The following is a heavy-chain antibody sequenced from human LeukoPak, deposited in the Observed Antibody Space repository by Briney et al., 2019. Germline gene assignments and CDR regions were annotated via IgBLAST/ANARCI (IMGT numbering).Heavy chain of an antibody. CDR3: AREAYGSGHMDV. CDR2: IYYSGST. V-gene: IGHV4-59*01. D-gene: IGHD3-10*01. J-gene: IGHJ6*02. Sequence: TSETLSLTCTVSGGSISSYYWSWIRQPPGKGLEWIGYIYYSGSTNYNPSLKSRVTISVDTSKNQFSLKLSSVTAADTAVYHCAREAYGSGHMDVWGQGTTVTVSS. CDR1: GGSISSYY.